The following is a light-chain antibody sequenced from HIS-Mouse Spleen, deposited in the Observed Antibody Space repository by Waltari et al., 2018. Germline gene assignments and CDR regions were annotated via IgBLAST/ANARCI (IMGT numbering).Light chain of an antibody. V-gene: IGLV2-14*01. CDR3: SSYTSSSTWV. CDR1: SSDVGGYNY. J-gene: IGLJ3*02. CDR2: EVS. Sequence: QSALTQPASVSGSPGQSITISCTGTSSDVGGYNYVSWYQQHPGKAPKLMIYEVSNLPSGGSNRFSGSKSGNTASLTISGLQAEDEADYYCSSYTSSSTWVFGGGTKLTVL.